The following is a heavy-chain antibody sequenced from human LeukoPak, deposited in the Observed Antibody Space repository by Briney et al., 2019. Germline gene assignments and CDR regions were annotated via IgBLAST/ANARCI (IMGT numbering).Heavy chain of an antibody. CDR3: ARDNAASYYSWFGT. CDR2: IHCSGST. CDR1: GGSIRTSSYY. V-gene: IGHV4-39*07. J-gene: IGHJ5*02. Sequence: PSETLSLTCIVSGGSIRTSSYYWGWIRQTPGKGLEWIGSIHCSGSTYYNPSLKSRVTISVETSQFSLNLMSVTPADTAMYYCARDNAASYYSWFGTWGQGIMVTVSS. D-gene: IGHD3-10*01.